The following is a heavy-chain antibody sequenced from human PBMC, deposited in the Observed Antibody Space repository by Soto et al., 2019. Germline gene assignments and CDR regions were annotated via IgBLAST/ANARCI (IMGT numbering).Heavy chain of an antibody. D-gene: IGHD2-2*01. J-gene: IGHJ4*02. Sequence: GGSLRLSCAASGFTFSSYAMSWVRQAPGKGLEWVSAISGSGGSTYYADSVKGRFTISRDNSKNTLYLQMNSLRAEDTAVYYCAKATGSYCSSTSCYHYFDYWGQGTPVTVSS. V-gene: IGHV3-23*01. CDR3: AKATGSYCSSTSCYHYFDY. CDR2: ISGSGGST. CDR1: GFTFSSYA.